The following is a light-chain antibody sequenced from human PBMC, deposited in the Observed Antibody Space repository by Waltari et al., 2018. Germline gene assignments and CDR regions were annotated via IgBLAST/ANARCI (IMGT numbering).Light chain of an antibody. CDR1: QSVSSSY. J-gene: IGKJ2*01. V-gene: IGKV3-20*01. Sequence: EIVLTQSPGTLSLSPGERATLSCRASQSVSSSYLAWYQQKPGQAPGLLIYGASSRATGIPDRFSGSGSGTDFALTISRLEPEDFAVYYCQQYGSSPPRTFGQGTKLEIK. CDR3: QQYGSSPPRT. CDR2: GAS.